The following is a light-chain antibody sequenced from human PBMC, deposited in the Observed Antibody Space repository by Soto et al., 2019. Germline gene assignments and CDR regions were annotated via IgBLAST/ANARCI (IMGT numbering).Light chain of an antibody. CDR3: QQGYSTPRT. J-gene: IGKJ1*01. V-gene: IGKV1-39*01. Sequence: DIQMTQSPSSLSESVGDRVTITCRASQSISTYLNWYQQKPGKAPKLLIYAASSLQSGVPSRFRGSGAGTDFTLTISSLQPEDFATYYCQQGYSTPRTFGQGTRVEIK. CDR2: AAS. CDR1: QSISTY.